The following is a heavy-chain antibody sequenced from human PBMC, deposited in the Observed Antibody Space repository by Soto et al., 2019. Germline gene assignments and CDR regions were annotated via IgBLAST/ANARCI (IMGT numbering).Heavy chain of an antibody. V-gene: IGHV1-69*13. Sequence: VKVSCKASGGTFSSYAISWVGQGPGQRLYWMGGIIPIFGTANYAQKFPGRVTITADESTSTAYMELSSLRSEDTAVYYCALQGKGGYYSPYYYYGMDVWGQGTTVTVSS. CDR1: GGTFSSYA. CDR3: ALQGKGGYYSPYYYYGMDV. CDR2: IIPIFGTA. D-gene: IGHD3-22*01. J-gene: IGHJ6*02.